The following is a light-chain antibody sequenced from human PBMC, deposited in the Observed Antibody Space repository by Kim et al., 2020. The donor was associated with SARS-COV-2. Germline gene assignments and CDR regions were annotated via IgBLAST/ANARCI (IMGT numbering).Light chain of an antibody. CDR2: GNT. Sequence: VTLPCTGSSSNSGAGYDVHWYQQLPGTAPKLLIYGNTNRPSGVPDRFSGSKSGTSASLAITGLQAEDEADYYCQSCDSSLGGSYVFGTGTKVTVL. J-gene: IGLJ1*01. V-gene: IGLV1-40*01. CDR3: QSCDSSLGGSYV. CDR1: SSNSGAGYD.